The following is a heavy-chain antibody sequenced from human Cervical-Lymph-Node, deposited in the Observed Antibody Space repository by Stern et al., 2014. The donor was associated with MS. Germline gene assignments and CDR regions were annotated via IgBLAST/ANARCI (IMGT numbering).Heavy chain of an antibody. J-gene: IGHJ6*02. Sequence: VQLEESGGGVVQPGKSLRLSCAASAFTFSSYGMHWVRQAPGQGLEWVAVISYDGSNKYYADSVKGRFTISRDNSKNTLYLQMNSLRAEDTAVYYCAKGGGLDHWGYYGMDVWGQGTTVTVSS. V-gene: IGHV3-30*18. CDR3: AKGGGLDHWGYYGMDV. CDR2: ISYDGSNK. CDR1: AFTFSSYG. D-gene: IGHD2-15*01.